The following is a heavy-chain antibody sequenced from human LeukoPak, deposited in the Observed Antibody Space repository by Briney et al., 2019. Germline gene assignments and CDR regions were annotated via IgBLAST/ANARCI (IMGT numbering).Heavy chain of an antibody. D-gene: IGHD1-26*01. Sequence: SETLSLTCAVYGGSLSGYYWSWIRQPPGKGREWIGEINHSGSTNYNPSLKSRVTISVDTSKNQFSLKLSSVTAADTAVYYCARLWLTVGATTFDYWGQGTLVTVSS. J-gene: IGHJ4*02. V-gene: IGHV4-34*01. CDR3: ARLWLTVGATTFDY. CDR2: INHSGST. CDR1: GGSLSGYY.